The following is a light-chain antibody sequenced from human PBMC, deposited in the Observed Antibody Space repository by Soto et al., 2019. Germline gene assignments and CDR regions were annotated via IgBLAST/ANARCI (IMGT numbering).Light chain of an antibody. CDR3: HRYNNAPQA. V-gene: IGKV1-27*01. CDR2: DVS. J-gene: IGKJ3*01. Sequence: DIQMTQSPSSLSASVGDRVTITCRASQAIIKYLAWYQQKPGKVPKLLIYDVSTLQSGVPSRVSGSGFGTDFILTISSLQPEDVATYYCHRYNNAPQAFGTGTKIDMK. CDR1: QAIIKY.